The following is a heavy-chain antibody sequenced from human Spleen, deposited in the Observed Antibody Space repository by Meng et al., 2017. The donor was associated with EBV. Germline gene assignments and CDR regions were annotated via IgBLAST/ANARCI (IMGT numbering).Heavy chain of an antibody. V-gene: IGHV4-34*01. CDR2: VTHNGST. J-gene: IGHJ4*02. CDR1: ADSFNDFT. CDR3: ASSPGEMATVLDF. Sequence: HVPPQQRGSGLVMPSETLSLTCTFLADSFNDFTWSWVRQSPGRGLEWIGEVTHNGSTIYHPSLKSRVAISVDTSKKQFSLTLHSLTAADTGIYFCASSPGEMATVLDFWDRGTLVTVSS. D-gene: IGHD5-24*01.